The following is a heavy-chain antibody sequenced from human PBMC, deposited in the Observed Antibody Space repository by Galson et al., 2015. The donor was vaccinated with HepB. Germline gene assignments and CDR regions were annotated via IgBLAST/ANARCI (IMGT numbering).Heavy chain of an antibody. J-gene: IGHJ3*02. CDR2: IVVGRGNT. CDR3: AADRDCSSATCYPFAFDI. D-gene: IGHD2-2*01. V-gene: IGHV1-58*02. Sequence: SVKVSCKAYGLTFTKSTIQWVRQTRGQRLEWIGWIVVGRGNTNYAQKFHERVTFTRDMSTSTAYMELSSLRSEDTAVYYCAADRDCSSATCYPFAFDIWGHGTMVTVST. CDR1: GLTFTKST.